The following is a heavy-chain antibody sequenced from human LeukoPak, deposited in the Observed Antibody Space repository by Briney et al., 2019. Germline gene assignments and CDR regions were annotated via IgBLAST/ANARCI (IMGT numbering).Heavy chain of an antibody. CDR3: ARRPPDYYDSSGYVDY. V-gene: IGHV4-31*03. CDR1: GGSISSGGYY. D-gene: IGHD3-22*01. CDR2: IYYSGST. Sequence: SQTLSLTCTVSGGSISSGGYYWSWIRQHPGKGLEWIGYIYYSGSTYYNPSLKSRVTISVDTSKNQLSLKLSSVTAADTAVYYCARRPPDYYDSSGYVDYWGQGTLVTVSS. J-gene: IGHJ4*02.